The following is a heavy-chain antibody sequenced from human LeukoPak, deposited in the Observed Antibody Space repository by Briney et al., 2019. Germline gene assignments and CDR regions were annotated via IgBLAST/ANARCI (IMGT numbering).Heavy chain of an antibody. D-gene: IGHD3-10*01. Sequence: GGSLRLSCAASGFTFSSYAMSWVRQAPGKGLEWVSAISGSGGSAYYADSVKGRFTISRDNSKNTLYLQMNSLRAEDTAVYYCAKVSRAGDQGDYWGQGTLVTVSS. J-gene: IGHJ4*02. CDR1: GFTFSSYA. CDR2: ISGSGGSA. V-gene: IGHV3-23*01. CDR3: AKVSRAGDQGDY.